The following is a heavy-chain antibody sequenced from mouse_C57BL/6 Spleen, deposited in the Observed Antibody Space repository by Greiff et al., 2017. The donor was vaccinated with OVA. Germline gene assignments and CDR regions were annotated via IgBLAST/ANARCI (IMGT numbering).Heavy chain of an antibody. CDR3: TGIWGLRLGYYAMDY. V-gene: IGHV6-3*01. CDR1: GFTFSNYW. D-gene: IGHD1-2*01. CDR2: IRLKSDNYAT. J-gene: IGHJ4*01. Sequence: EVQLQESGGGLVQPGGSMKLSCVASGFTFSNYWMNWVRQSPEKGLEWVAQIRLKSDNYATHYAESVKGRFTISRDDSKSSVYLQMNNLRAEDTGIYYCTGIWGLRLGYYAMDYWGQGTSVTVSS.